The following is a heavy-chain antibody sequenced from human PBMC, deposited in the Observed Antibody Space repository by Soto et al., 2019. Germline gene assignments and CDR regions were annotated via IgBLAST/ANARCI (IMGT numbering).Heavy chain of an antibody. D-gene: IGHD3-3*01. J-gene: IGHJ1*01. CDR1: GFTVSSNH. Sequence: EVQLVESGGGLIQPGGSLRLSCAASGFTVSSNHMSWVRQAPGKGLEWVSVIFTGGTTDYADSVKGRFTMSRDISKNTVYLQMXXXXXXXXXVYFCVKEFXXXXXHWG. CDR3: VKEFXXXXXH. V-gene: IGHV3-53*01. CDR2: IFTGGTT.